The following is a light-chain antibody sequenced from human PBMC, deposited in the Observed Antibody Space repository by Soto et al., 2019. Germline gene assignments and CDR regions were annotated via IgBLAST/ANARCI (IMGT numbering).Light chain of an antibody. CDR1: SSDVGGYNY. V-gene: IGLV2-14*01. CDR2: EVS. J-gene: IGLJ1*01. Sequence: QSVLTQPASVSLSPGQSITISGTGTSSDVGGYNYVSWYQQHPGKAPKLMIYEVSNRPSRVSNRFSGSKSGNTASLTISGLQAEDEADYYCSSYTSSSTPYVFGTGTKVTVL. CDR3: SSYTSSSTPYV.